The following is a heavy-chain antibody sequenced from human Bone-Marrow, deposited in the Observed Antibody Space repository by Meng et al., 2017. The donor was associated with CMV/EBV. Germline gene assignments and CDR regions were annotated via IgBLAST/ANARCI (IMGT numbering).Heavy chain of an antibody. J-gene: IGHJ3*02. V-gene: IGHV3-66*02. Sequence: GESLKISCAASGFTVSSNYMSWVRQAPGKGLEWVSVIYSGGSTYYADSVKGRFTISRDNSKNTLYLQMNSLRAEDTAVYYCARASHYYYDSSGYAFDIWGQGTMVTV. CDR2: IYSGGST. CDR1: GFTVSSNY. CDR3: ARASHYYYDSSGYAFDI. D-gene: IGHD3-22*01.